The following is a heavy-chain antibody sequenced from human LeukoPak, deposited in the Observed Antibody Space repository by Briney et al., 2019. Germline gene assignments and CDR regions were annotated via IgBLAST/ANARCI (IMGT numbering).Heavy chain of an antibody. D-gene: IGHD6-19*01. CDR3: ASSHLYSSGWYLSGRFDN. J-gene: IGHJ4*02. CDR1: GGSFSGYY. V-gene: IGHV4-59*01. Sequence: SETLSLTCAVYGGSFSGYYWSWIRQPPGKGLEYIGYIYYSGTTNYNPSLKSRVTISVDTSKNQFSLNLSSVTAADTGVYYRASSHLYSSGWYLSGRFDNWGQGTLVTVSS. CDR2: IYYSGTT.